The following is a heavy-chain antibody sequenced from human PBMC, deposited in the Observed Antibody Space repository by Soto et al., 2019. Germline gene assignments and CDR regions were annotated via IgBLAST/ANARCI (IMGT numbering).Heavy chain of an antibody. J-gene: IGHJ6*02. Sequence: QVQLVESGGGVVQPGRSLRLSCAASGFTFSSYAMHWVRQAPGKGLEWVAVKSYDGSNKYYADSVKGRFTISRDNSKNTLYLQMNSLRAEDTAVYYCARDAYYDYVWGSYRYILPPPGGMYVWGQGTTVTVSS. D-gene: IGHD3-16*02. CDR1: GFTFSSYA. CDR3: ARDAYYDYVWGSYRYILPPPGGMYV. V-gene: IGHV3-30-3*01. CDR2: KSYDGSNK.